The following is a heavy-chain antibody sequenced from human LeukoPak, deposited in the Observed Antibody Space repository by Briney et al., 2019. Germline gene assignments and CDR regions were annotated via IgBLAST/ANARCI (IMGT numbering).Heavy chain of an antibody. CDR3: AREIGGGPYYFDY. V-gene: IGHV1-69*04. D-gene: IGHD2/OR15-2a*01. Sequence: ALVKVSCKASGGSFSNDAITWVRQAPGQGLEWMGRIVPVLGFTNFPQRFEGRVTLTADTSTTTAYMELSSLTSDDTAVYYCAREIGGGPYYFDYWGQGTLVTVSS. CDR2: IVPVLGFT. CDR1: GGSFSNDA. J-gene: IGHJ4*02.